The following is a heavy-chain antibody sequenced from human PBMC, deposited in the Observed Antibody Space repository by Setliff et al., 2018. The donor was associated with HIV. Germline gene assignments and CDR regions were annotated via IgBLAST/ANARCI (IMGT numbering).Heavy chain of an antibody. CDR2: IHSTGRT. J-gene: IGHJ3*01. CDR1: GDSIIDSY. D-gene: IGHD3-22*01. CDR3: ARLSVVIHDTFDV. V-gene: IGHV4-4*09. Sequence: ETLSLTCTVSGDSIIDSYRSWVRQPPGKGLEWIGYIHSTGRTNYSPSLKSRVTTSVDTSKNHFSLRLRSVTAADTAVYYCARLSVVIHDTFDVWGHGTMVTVS.